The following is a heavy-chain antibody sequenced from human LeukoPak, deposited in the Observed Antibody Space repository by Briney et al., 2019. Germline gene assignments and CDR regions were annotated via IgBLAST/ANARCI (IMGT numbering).Heavy chain of an antibody. D-gene: IGHD3-22*01. CDR1: GGSISSYY. Sequence: PSETLSLTCTVSGGSISSYYWSWIRQPPGKGLEWIGYIYYSGSTNYNPSLKSRVTISVDTSKNQFSLKLSSVTAADTAVYYCARRSYYDSSGYYSFDYWGQGTLVTVSS. CDR3: ARRSYYDSSGYYSFDY. J-gene: IGHJ4*02. V-gene: IGHV4-59*08. CDR2: IYYSGST.